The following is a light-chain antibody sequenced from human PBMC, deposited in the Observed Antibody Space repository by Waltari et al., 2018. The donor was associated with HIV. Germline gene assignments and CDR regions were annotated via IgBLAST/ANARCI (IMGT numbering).Light chain of an antibody. Sequence: QSVVTQPLSASGTPGQRVTISCSGSGSNIVTDSVNWYQHFPGTAPKLLIYMNDQRPSGVPGRFSGAQSGNSASLAISGRQYDDEADYYCAVWDDSLGGAVFGGGTKLTVL. CDR2: MND. V-gene: IGLV1-47*01. J-gene: IGLJ2*01. CDR1: GSNIVTDS. CDR3: AVWDDSLGGAV.